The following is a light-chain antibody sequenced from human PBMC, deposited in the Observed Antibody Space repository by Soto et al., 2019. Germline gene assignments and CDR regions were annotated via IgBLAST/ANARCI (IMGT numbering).Light chain of an antibody. CDR3: QQAYRVIA. J-gene: IGKJ4*02. Sequence: PCPATLSASVGAAITITFRASRNINTYLNWFQQKPGEPPRLLIYGASTLHDGVPSRFSASGSGANFYLCIRGLPAEDFASSHCQQAYRVIAFRGGTKVDIK. V-gene: IGKV1-39*01. CDR2: GAS. CDR1: RNINTY.